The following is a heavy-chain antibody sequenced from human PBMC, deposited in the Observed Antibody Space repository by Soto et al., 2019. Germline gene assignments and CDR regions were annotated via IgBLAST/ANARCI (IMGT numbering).Heavy chain of an antibody. CDR1: GDSISSADYY. D-gene: IGHD1-1*01. V-gene: IGHV4-30-4*01. CDR2: IFYSGTT. CDR3: ARDLWVEPELYYYGMDV. Sequence: SETLSLTCTVSGDSISSADYYWSWIRQTPGKGLERIGHIFYSGTTYYNPSLKSRLTISVDTSKNHFSLRLTSVTAADTAVYYCARDLWVEPELYYYGMDVWGQGTTVTVSS. J-gene: IGHJ6*02.